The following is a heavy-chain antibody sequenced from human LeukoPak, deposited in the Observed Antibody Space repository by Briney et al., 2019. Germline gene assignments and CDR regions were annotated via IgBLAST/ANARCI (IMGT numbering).Heavy chain of an antibody. CDR2: VYYSGTT. J-gene: IGHJ5*02. V-gene: IGHV4-38-2*01. D-gene: IGHD2-2*01. CDR1: GYSISSGYY. Sequence: SETLSLTCAVSGYSISSGYYWAWIRQPPGKGLVWIGSVYYSGTTYHNPSLKSRVTILVDTSKSQFSLNLSSVTAADTAVYYCARQGYCSSVSCFNWFDPWGQGTLVIVSS. CDR3: ARQGYCSSVSCFNWFDP.